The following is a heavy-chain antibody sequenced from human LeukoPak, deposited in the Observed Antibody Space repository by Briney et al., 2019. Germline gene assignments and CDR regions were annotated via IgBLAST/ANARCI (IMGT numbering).Heavy chain of an antibody. CDR2: IYSGGNT. CDR3: ARVFHDYYFDS. Sequence: PGGSLRLSCAASGFTVSGNYMSWVRQAPGEGLEWVSLIYSGGNTYYADSVKGRFTISRDNSKNTLDLQMNTVRAGDTAVYYCARVFHDYYFDSWGQGTLVTVSS. V-gene: IGHV3-53*01. CDR1: GFTVSGNY. J-gene: IGHJ4*02. D-gene: IGHD5-12*01.